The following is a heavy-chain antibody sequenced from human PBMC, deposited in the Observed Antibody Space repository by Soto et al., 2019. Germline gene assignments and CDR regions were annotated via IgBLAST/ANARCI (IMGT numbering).Heavy chain of an antibody. J-gene: IGHJ4*02. CDR3: ARDIRDYSRAFDY. V-gene: IGHV4-61*08. D-gene: IGHD4-4*01. CDR2: ISYSGNT. CDR1: GGSVSSGAYY. Sequence: SETLSLTCAVSGGSVSSGAYYWTWIRQPPGKGLEWIGYISYSGNTNYNPSLKSRVTISVDTSNNQFSLKLTAVTAADTAVYYCARDIRDYSRAFDYWGQGTLVTVSS.